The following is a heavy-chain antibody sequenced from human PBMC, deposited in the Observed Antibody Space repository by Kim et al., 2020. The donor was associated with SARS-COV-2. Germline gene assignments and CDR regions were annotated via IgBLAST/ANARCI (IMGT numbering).Heavy chain of an antibody. CDR2: IYYSGST. V-gene: IGHV4-59*08. D-gene: IGHD6-13*01. Sequence: SETLSLTCTVSGGSISSYYWSWIRQPPGKGLEWIGYIYYSGSTNYNPSLKSRVTISVDTSKNQFSLKLSSVTAADTAVYYCARHLYSSSQYYFDYWGQGTLVTVSS. J-gene: IGHJ4*02. CDR1: GGSISSYY. CDR3: ARHLYSSSQYYFDY.